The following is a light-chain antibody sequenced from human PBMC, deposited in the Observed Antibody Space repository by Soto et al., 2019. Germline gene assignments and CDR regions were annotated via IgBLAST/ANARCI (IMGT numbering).Light chain of an antibody. CDR3: SSFAGSPVV. CDR1: TSDVGGYIS. J-gene: IGLJ2*01. V-gene: IGLV2-14*01. CDR2: EVS. Sequence: QSVLTQPASVSGSPGQSVTISCTGTTSDVGGYISVSWYQQHPGKAPKLMIYEVSNRPSGVSNRFSGSRSGNTASLTVSGLQAEDEADYYCSSFAGSPVVFGGGTKLTVL.